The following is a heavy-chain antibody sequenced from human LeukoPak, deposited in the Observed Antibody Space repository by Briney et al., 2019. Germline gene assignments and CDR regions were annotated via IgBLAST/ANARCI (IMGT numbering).Heavy chain of an antibody. J-gene: IGHJ2*01. CDR3: ARDSGLRAFDL. CDR1: GFPFSVYL. V-gene: IGHV3-7*04. CDR2: IKQDESAR. Sequence: GGSLRLSCAASGFPFSVYLMSWVRQAPGKGLEWVANIKQDESARYYVDSVRGRFTISRDNAKSSVSLQMNSLRVDDTAVYYCARDSGLRAFDLWGRGTLVTVSS. D-gene: IGHD3-10*01.